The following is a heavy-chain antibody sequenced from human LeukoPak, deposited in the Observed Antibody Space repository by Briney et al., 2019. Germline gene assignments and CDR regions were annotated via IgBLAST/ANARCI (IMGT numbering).Heavy chain of an antibody. Sequence: SETLSLTCTVSGGSISSSSYYWGWIRQPPGKGLEWIGSIYYSGSTYYNPSLKSRVTISVDTSKNQFSLKLSSVTAADTAVYYCARDNTRPYNWNYLNWFDPWGQGTLVTVSS. CDR3: ARDNTRPYNWNYLNWFDP. J-gene: IGHJ5*02. D-gene: IGHD1-7*01. CDR1: GGSISSSSYY. CDR2: IYYSGST. V-gene: IGHV4-39*07.